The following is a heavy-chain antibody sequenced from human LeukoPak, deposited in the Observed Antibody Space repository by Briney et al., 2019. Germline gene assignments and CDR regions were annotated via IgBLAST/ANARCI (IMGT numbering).Heavy chain of an antibody. D-gene: IGHD7-27*01. CDR2: IYPDDPDI. J-gene: IGHJ4*02. CDR3: AIVKTGDYYYFDY. V-gene: IGHV5-51*01. Sequence: GESLKISCKGSGYSFTNYWIGWVRQMPGKSLEWMGIIYPDDPDIRYSPSFQGQVTISADKSNSTANLQWSSLRASDTAMYYCAIVKTGDYYYFDYWGQGTLVTVSS. CDR1: GYSFTNYW.